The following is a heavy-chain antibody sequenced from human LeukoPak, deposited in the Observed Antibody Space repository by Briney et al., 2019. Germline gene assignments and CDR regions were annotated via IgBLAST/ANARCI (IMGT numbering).Heavy chain of an antibody. D-gene: IGHD4-23*01. CDR3: ARDKLHQGFDP. J-gene: IGHJ5*02. Sequence: SETLSLTCAVYGGFFSGYYWSWIRQPPGKGLGWIGEINHSGSTNYNPSLKSRVTISVDTSKNQFSLKLSSVTAAHTAVYYCARDKLHQGFDPWGQGTLVTVSS. CDR1: GGFFSGYY. CDR2: INHSGST. V-gene: IGHV4-34*01.